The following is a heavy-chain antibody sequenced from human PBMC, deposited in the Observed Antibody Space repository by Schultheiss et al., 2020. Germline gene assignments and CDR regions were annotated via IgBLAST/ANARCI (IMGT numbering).Heavy chain of an antibody. Sequence: GGSLRLSCAASGFTFSSYWMSWVRQAPGKGLEWVANIKQDGSEKYYVDSVKGRFTISRDNAKNSLYLQMNSLRAEDTSVYYCARDQYCSRRSCYDYYYSMDVWGQGTTVNGYS. CDR1: GFTFSSYW. J-gene: IGHJ6*02. D-gene: IGHD2-2*01. V-gene: IGHV3-7*01. CDR2: IKQDGSEK. CDR3: ARDQYCSRRSCYDYYYSMDV.